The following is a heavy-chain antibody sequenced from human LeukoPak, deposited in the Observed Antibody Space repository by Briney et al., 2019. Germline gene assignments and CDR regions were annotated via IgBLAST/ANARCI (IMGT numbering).Heavy chain of an antibody. CDR3: AKDIEAGTAGFSFDY. V-gene: IGHV3-7*05. CDR2: INYDGSEK. Sequence: PGRSLRLSCAASGFTFSRYWMTWVRQAPGKGLEWVANINYDGSEKYYADSLKGRFTISRDNSKNSLSLQMNSLRTEDTALYYCAKDIEAGTAGFSFDYWGQGTLVAVSS. D-gene: IGHD2-21*02. J-gene: IGHJ4*02. CDR1: GFTFSRYW.